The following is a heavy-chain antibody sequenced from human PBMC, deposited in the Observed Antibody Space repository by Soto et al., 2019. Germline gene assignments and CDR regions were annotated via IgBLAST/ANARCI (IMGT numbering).Heavy chain of an antibody. CDR2: IYWDGDK. V-gene: IGHV2-5*02. D-gene: IGHD3-16*01. J-gene: IGHJ4*02. CDR1: GFSLYSSGVG. CDR3: AHRYIERGLSGFPN. Sequence: QITLKESGPTLVKPTQTLTLTCTFSGFSLYSSGVGVAWIRQPPGKALEFLGLIYWDGDKHFSPPLKSRLTITRDTSKNHVVLTMTNVDPVDTATYYCAHRYIERGLSGFPNWGQGTLVTVSS.